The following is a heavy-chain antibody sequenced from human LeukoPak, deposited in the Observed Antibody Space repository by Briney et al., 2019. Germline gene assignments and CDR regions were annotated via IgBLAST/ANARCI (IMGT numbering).Heavy chain of an antibody. V-gene: IGHV5-51*01. CDR2: IYTGDSDT. CDR1: GYSFTSYW. CDR3: ARRSVLCSGGSCYYYDWYFDL. J-gene: IGHJ2*01. Sequence: PGESLKISCKGSGYSFTSYWIGWVRQMPGKGLEWMGIIYTGDSDTRYSPSFQGQVTISADKSISTAYLQWSSLKASDTAMYYCARRSVLCSGGSCYYYDWYFDLWGRGTLVTVSS. D-gene: IGHD2-15*01.